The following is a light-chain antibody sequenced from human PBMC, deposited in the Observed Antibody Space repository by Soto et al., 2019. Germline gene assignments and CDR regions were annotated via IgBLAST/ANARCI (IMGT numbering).Light chain of an antibody. CDR1: SSDIGDYKY. CDR2: DDN. V-gene: IGLV1-51*01. CDR3: GSWDSSLSAYV. Sequence: QSALTQPASVSGSPGQSITISCTGTSSDIGDYKYVSWYQQHPGNPPKLIIYDDNKRPSGIPDRFSGSKSGTSATLGITGFQTGDEADYYCGSWDSSLSAYVFGTGTKLTVL. J-gene: IGLJ1*01.